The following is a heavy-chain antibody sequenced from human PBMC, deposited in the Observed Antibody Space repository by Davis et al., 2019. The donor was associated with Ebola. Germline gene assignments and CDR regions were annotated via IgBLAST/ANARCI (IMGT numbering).Heavy chain of an antibody. J-gene: IGHJ4*02. CDR3: AAHSSLLY. V-gene: IGHV3-74*01. Sequence: HTGGSLRLSCVASGFTVSSDYMSWVRQAPGKGLVWVSRINSDGSSTSYADSVKGRFTISRDNAKNTLYLQMNSLRAEDTAVYYCAAHSSLLYWGQGTLVTVSS. CDR1: GFTVSSDY. CDR2: INSDGSST. D-gene: IGHD6-6*01.